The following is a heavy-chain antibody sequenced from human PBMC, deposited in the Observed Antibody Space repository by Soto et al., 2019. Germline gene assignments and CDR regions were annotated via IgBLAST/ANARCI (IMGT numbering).Heavy chain of an antibody. CDR1: GGSISNYY. CDR3: ARHRYSYGVYYFDY. V-gene: IGHV4-59*08. Sequence: SETLSLTCIVSGGSISNYYWSWIRQPPGKGLEWIGYIYYSGSTNYNPSLTSRVTIPVDTSKNQFSLKLSSVTAADTAVYYCARHRYSYGVYYFDYWGQGTLVTVSS. D-gene: IGHD5-18*01. J-gene: IGHJ4*02. CDR2: IYYSGST.